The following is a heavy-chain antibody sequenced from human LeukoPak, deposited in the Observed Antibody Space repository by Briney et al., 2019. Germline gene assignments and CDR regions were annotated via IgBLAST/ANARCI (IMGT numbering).Heavy chain of an antibody. D-gene: IGHD5-18*01. V-gene: IGHV1-2*04. J-gene: IGHJ4*02. CDR3: ARHNTTMVGYYFDY. Sequence: ASVKVSCKASGYTFTGYYMHWVRQAPGQGLEWMGWINPNSGGTNYAQKFQGWVTMTRDTSISTAYMELSRLRSDDTAVYYCARHNTTMVGYYFDYWGQGTLVTVSS. CDR1: GYTFTGYY. CDR2: INPNSGGT.